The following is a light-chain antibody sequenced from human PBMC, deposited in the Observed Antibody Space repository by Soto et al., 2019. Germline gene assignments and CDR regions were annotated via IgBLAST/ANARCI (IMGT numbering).Light chain of an antibody. CDR1: SSNIGSNT. J-gene: IGLJ3*02. V-gene: IGLV1-44*01. Sequence: QSVLTQPPSASGTPGQRVTISCSGSSSNIGSNTVNWYQQLPGTAPKLLIYSNDQRPSAVPDRFSGSKSGTSASLAISGLQSEDEADYYCAAWGASLNGWVFGGGTKLTVL. CDR3: AAWGASLNGWV. CDR2: SND.